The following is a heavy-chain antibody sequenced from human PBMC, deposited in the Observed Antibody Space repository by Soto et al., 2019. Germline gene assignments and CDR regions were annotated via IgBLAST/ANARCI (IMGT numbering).Heavy chain of an antibody. CDR1: GFIFDDYA. CDR2: ITWDAHST. CDR3: SRRSEGYGMDG. Sequence: PGGSLRLSCVASGFIFDDYAMHWVRQAPGKGLEWISLITWDAHSTYYADSVKGRFTTSRDNNKNSLYLEMNSLRHDDTALYYCSRRSEGYGMDGLGQGTTFTVSS. J-gene: IGHJ6*02. V-gene: IGHV3-43D*04. D-gene: IGHD2-15*01.